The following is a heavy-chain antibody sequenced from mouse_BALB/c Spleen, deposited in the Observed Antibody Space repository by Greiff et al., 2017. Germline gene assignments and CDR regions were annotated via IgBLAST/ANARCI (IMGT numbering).Heavy chain of an antibody. Sequence: EVQLQQSGAELVRPGALVKLSCKASGFNIKDYYMHWVKQRPEQGLEWIGWIDPENGNTIYDPKFQGKASITADTSSNTAYLQLSSLTSEDTAVYYCASATMITTYYFDYWGQGTTLTVSS. D-gene: IGHD2-4*01. V-gene: IGHV14-1*02. J-gene: IGHJ2*01. CDR2: IDPENGNT. CDR3: ASATMITTYYFDY. CDR1: GFNIKDYY.